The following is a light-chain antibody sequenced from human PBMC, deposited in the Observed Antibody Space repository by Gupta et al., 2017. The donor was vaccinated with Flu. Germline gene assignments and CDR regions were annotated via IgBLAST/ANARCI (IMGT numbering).Light chain of an antibody. CDR3: QQYNLFSD. J-gene: IGKJ5*01. Sequence: VGDRVIIPCRASQNINNHLAWYQQKPGKAPKLLINTASSLESGVPSRFSGSRSGTEVTLTISSLQPDDFATYYCQQYNLFSDFGQGTRLDIK. CDR1: QNINNH. V-gene: IGKV1-5*03. CDR2: TAS.